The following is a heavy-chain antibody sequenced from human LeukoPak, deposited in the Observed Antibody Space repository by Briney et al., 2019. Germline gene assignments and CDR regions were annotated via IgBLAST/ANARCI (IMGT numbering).Heavy chain of an antibody. D-gene: IGHD3-16*01. J-gene: IGHJ5*02. Sequence: ASVKVSSTASGYTFTGYYMHWVRQAPGQGLEWMGWISPNSGGTNYAQKFQGRVTMTRDTSISTAYMELSRLRSDDTAVYYCARDYVGDNWFDPWGRGTLVTVSS. CDR1: GYTFTGYY. V-gene: IGHV1-2*02. CDR2: ISPNSGGT. CDR3: ARDYVGDNWFDP.